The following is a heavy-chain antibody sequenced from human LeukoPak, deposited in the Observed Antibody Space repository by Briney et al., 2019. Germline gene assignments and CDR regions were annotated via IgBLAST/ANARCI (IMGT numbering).Heavy chain of an antibody. J-gene: IGHJ5*02. CDR2: ISGSGGST. Sequence: GGSLRLSCAGSGLDFSNYAMSWVRQAPGKGLEWVSVISGSGGSTYHADSVKGRFTISRDNSKNTLYLQMNSLRAEDTALYYCAKDHSQARYSITWKFDPWGQGTLVTVSS. CDR1: GLDFSNYA. V-gene: IGHV3-23*01. CDR3: AKDHSQARYSITWKFDP. D-gene: IGHD6-13*01.